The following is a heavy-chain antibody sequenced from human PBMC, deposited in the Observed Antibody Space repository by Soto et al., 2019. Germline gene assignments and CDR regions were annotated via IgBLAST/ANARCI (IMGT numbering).Heavy chain of an antibody. Sequence: ASVKVSCKASGGTFSSYAISWVRQAPGQGLEWMGGIIPIFGTANYAQKFQGRVTITADESTSTAYMELSSLRSEDTAVYYCARSRPNLDYYYYYGMDVWGQGTTVTVSS. CDR1: GGTFSSYA. CDR3: ARSRPNLDYYYYYGMDV. J-gene: IGHJ6*02. CDR2: IIPIFGTA. D-gene: IGHD7-27*01. V-gene: IGHV1-69*13.